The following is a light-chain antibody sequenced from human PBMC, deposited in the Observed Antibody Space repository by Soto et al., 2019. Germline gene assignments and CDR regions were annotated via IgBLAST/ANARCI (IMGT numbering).Light chain of an antibody. CDR3: CSYAGDYTFV. Sequence: QSALTQPRSVSGSPGQSVTISCTGTSSDVGGYNYVSWYQQHPGRAPRVMIYDVQTRPSGVPDRFAGSKSGNTASLTISELHAEDEADYYCCSYAGDYTFVFGTGTKLTVL. V-gene: IGLV2-11*01. CDR1: SSDVGGYNY. CDR2: DVQ. J-gene: IGLJ1*01.